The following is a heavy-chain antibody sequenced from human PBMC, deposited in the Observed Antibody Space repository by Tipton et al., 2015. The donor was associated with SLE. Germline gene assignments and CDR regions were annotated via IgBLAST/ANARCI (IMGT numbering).Heavy chain of an antibody. D-gene: IGHD3-10*01. V-gene: IGHV3-72*01. CDR2: SRNKANRYTT. Sequence: SLRLSCAASGFTFTDHYMDWVRQAPGKGLEWVGRSRNKANRYTTEFAASVKGRFTISRDESKNSMFLQMNSLRTEDTAVYYCARVGWAISNYGPLDYWGQGTLVTVSS. J-gene: IGHJ4*02. CDR1: GFTFTDHY. CDR3: ARVGWAISNYGPLDY.